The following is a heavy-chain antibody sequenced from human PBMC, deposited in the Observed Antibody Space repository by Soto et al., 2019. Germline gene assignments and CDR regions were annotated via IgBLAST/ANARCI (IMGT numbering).Heavy chain of an antibody. J-gene: IGHJ4*02. D-gene: IGHD3-22*01. V-gene: IGHV4-31*03. CDR1: GGSISSGGYY. Sequence: PSETLSLTCTVSGGSISSGGYYWSWIRQHPGKGLEWIGYSYYSGSTYYNPSLKRRVTISVDTSKNQFSLKLSSVTAADTAVYYCARGYDSRAAAPLDYWGQGILVTV. CDR3: ARGYDSRAAAPLDY. CDR2: SYYSGST.